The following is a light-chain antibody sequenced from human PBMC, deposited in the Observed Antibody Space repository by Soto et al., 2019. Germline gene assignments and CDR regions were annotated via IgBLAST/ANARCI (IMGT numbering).Light chain of an antibody. CDR3: HQYYSTPFT. Sequence: DIVMTQSPDSLAVSLGERATINCKSSQSVLHSSNNKNYLAWYQQNPGQPPRLLIYWASTRESGVPDRFSGSGSGSDFTLTISSLQAEDVAVYYCHQYYSTPFTFGPGTKVDIK. CDR1: QSVLHSSNNKNY. CDR2: WAS. V-gene: IGKV4-1*01. J-gene: IGKJ3*01.